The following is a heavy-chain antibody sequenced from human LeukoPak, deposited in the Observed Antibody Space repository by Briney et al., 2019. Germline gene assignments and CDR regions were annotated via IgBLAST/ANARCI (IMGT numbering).Heavy chain of an antibody. D-gene: IGHD7-27*01. CDR2: MSLNSGDT. J-gene: IGHJ4*02. V-gene: IGHV1-8*01. Sequence: ASVKVSCKASGYTFTSYDINWVRHATGQGLEWMGWMSLNSGDTGYAQKFQGRVTMTRDTSLSTAFMELTSLRSEDTAVYYCARGPPNWGFDFWGQGALVTVSS. CDR1: GYTFTSYD. CDR3: ARGPPNWGFDF.